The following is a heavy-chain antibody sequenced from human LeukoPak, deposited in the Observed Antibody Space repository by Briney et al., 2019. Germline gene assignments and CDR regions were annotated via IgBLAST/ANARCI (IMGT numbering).Heavy chain of an antibody. CDR3: AKGAYDYIEIGYFDS. J-gene: IGHJ4*02. D-gene: IGHD5-12*01. Sequence: GGSLRLSCTASGFTFSDYWMTWVRQAPGKGPEWVANIKQDGSQRYYVDSVKGRFTISRDNSKNTLFLQMNSLRAEDTAIYYCAKGAYDYIEIGYFDSWGQGTLVTVSS. CDR2: IKQDGSQR. V-gene: IGHV3-7*03. CDR1: GFTFSDYW.